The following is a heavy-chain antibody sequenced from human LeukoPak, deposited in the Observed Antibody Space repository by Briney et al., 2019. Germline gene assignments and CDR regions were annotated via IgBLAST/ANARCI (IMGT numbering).Heavy chain of an antibody. V-gene: IGHV4-59*12. J-gene: IGHJ5*02. CDR3: ARDRGTTTARGVPSWFDP. D-gene: IGHD3-10*01. CDR2: AYYSGST. Sequence: PSETLSLTCSVSGGSISSYYWSWIRQPPGKGLEWIGYAYYSGSTSYNPSLKSRVTISIDTSKKQVSLQLSYVTAADTAVYYCARDRGTTTARGVPSWFDPWGQGTLVTVSS. CDR1: GGSISSYY.